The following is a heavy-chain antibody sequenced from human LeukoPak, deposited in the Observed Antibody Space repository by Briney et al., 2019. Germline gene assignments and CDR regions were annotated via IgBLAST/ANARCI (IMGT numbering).Heavy chain of an antibody. CDR1: GFTFSSYA. V-gene: IGHV3-23*01. D-gene: IGHD3-9*01. Sequence: GGSLRLSCAASGFTFSSYAMSWVRQAPGKGLEWVSAISGSGGSTYYADSVKGRFTISRDNSKNTLYLQMNSLRAEDTAVYYCARSFQEGWYDILTGYYKNWGQGTLVTVSS. J-gene: IGHJ4*02. CDR3: ARSFQEGWYDILTGYYKN. CDR2: ISGSGGST.